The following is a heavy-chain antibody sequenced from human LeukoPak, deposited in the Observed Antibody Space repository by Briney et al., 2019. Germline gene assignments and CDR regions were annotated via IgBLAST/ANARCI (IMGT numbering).Heavy chain of an antibody. CDR3: ARDPLEYYDFWSGYYSGGMDV. Sequence: GGSLRLSCAASGFTFNNYYMSWIRQAPGKGLEWVANIKQDGSEKYYVDSVKGRFTISRDNAKNSLYLQMNSLRAEDTAVYYCARDPLEYYDFWSGYYSGGMDVWGQGTTVTVSS. CDR1: GFTFNNYY. D-gene: IGHD3-3*01. V-gene: IGHV3-7*01. CDR2: IKQDGSEK. J-gene: IGHJ6*02.